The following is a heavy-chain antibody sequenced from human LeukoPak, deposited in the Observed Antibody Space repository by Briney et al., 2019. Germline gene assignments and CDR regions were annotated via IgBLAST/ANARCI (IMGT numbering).Heavy chain of an antibody. V-gene: IGHV3-7*01. CDR1: TFTFSSFW. D-gene: IGHD1-26*01. CDR3: AKKGDRGSYWVY. CDR2: INEDGSQK. J-gene: IGHJ4*02. Sequence: GGSLRLSCAPSTFTFSSFWMTWVRQAPGKGREWVANINEDGSQKYYVDSVKGRFTISRDNAKNSLYLQMNSLRAEDTAVYYCAKKGDRGSYWVYWGQGTLVTVSS.